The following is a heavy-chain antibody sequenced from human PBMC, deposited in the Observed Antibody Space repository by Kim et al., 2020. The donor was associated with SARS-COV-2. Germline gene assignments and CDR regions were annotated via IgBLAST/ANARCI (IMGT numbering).Heavy chain of an antibody. J-gene: IGHJ6*02. Sequence: GESLKISCKGSVYNFTTYWIGWVRQMPGKGLEWMGIIYPGDSDTRYSPSFRGQVTISADKSVNAAYLQWNSLKASDTAMYFCARHDSSPYYYYGMDVWGQGTTVTVSS. D-gene: IGHD3-3*01. CDR2: IYPGDSDT. CDR1: VYNFTTYW. CDR3: ARHDSSPYYYYGMDV. V-gene: IGHV5-51*01.